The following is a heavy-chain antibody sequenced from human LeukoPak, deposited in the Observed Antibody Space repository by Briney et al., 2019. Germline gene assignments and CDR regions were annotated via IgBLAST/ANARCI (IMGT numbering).Heavy chain of an antibody. V-gene: IGHV4-39*02. Sequence: PSETLSLTCTVSGGSITSGTFYWGWIRQSPGKGLEWIGSIYYSGITYYNPSLKSRVTISADTSKNQFSLKLSSVTAADTAVYYCARDPHATVSAVGAFDIWGQGTMVTVSS. D-gene: IGHD4-17*01. CDR3: ARDPHATVSAVGAFDI. CDR1: GGSITSGTFY. CDR2: IYYSGIT. J-gene: IGHJ3*02.